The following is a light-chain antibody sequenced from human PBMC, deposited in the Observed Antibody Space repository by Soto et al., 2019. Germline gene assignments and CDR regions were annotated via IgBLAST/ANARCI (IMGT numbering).Light chain of an antibody. CDR2: DVN. CDR1: SSDVGRYNF. Sequence: QSVLTQPASVSGSPGQSITISCTGTSSDVGRYNFVSWYQQHPGKAPKFIIYDVNNRPSGVSNRFSGSKSGDTASLTISGLQAEVEADYYCSSYTSSSTYVFGTGTKLTVL. V-gene: IGLV2-14*01. J-gene: IGLJ1*01. CDR3: SSYTSSSTYV.